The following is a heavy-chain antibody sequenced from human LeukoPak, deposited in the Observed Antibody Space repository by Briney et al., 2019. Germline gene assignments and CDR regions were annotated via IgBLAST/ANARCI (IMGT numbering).Heavy chain of an antibody. V-gene: IGHV3-7*05. CDR2: IKQDGSEK. D-gene: IGHD6-13*01. CDR1: GFTFSSYW. J-gene: IGHJ4*02. Sequence: GGSLRLSCAASGFTFSSYWMSWVRQAPGKGLEWVANIKQDGSEKYYVDSVKGRFTISRDNGKNSLYLQMNSLRAEDTAVYYCARGPYSSNWYVDYWGQGTLVTVAS. CDR3: ARGPYSSNWYVDY.